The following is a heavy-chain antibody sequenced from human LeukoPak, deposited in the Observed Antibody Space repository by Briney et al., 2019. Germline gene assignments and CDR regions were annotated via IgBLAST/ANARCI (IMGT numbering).Heavy chain of an antibody. Sequence: ASVKVSCTASGYTFISYGLSWVRQAPGQGLEWMGWIIAYNGNTNYAQKFQGRVTMTTDTTTRTAYMELRSLRSDDTAVYYCARGSTSAIDYWGQGTLVTVSS. J-gene: IGHJ4*02. CDR1: GYTFISYG. CDR2: IIAYNGNT. D-gene: IGHD2-2*01. CDR3: ARGSTSAIDY. V-gene: IGHV1-18*01.